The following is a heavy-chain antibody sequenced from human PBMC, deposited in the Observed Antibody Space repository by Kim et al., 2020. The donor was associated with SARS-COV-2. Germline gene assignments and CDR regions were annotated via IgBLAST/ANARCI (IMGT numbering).Heavy chain of an antibody. D-gene: IGHD6-13*01. V-gene: IGHV4-4*09. CDR3: ARTYSSSWFDY. CDR2: T. Sequence: TNYNPARKSRVTISVDTSKNQFSLKLSSVTAADTAVYYCARTYSSSWFDYWGQGILVTV. J-gene: IGHJ4*02.